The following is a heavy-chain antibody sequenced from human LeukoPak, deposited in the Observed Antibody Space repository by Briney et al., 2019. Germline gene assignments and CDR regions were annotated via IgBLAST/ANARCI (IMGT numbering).Heavy chain of an antibody. Sequence: PSETLSLTCTVSGGSISGGYWSWIRQPPGRGLEWIGYVYTSGSTNYNPSLTSRVTISVDTSKSQFALKLSSVTAADTAVYYCAKSYFDYSTYYSYYFNLWGQGALVTVSS. CDR1: GGSISGGY. V-gene: IGHV4-4*09. D-gene: IGHD4-11*01. J-gene: IGHJ4*02. CDR2: VYTSGST. CDR3: AKSYFDYSTYYSYYFNL.